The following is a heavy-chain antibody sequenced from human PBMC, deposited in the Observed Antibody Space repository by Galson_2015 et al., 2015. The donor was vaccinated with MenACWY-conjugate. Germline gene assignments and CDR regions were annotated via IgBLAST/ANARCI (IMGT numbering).Heavy chain of an antibody. J-gene: IGHJ6*03. CDR3: ARVATWIHQYYYYMDV. CDR1: GFTFTGYE. D-gene: IGHD5-18*01. V-gene: IGHV3-48*03. CDR2: ISKSGSPI. Sequence: SLRLSCAVSGFTFTGYEFNWVRQAPGKGLEWLSYISKSGSPIYYADSVKGRFTISRDNTKKSLFLQMSSLTAGDTAIYYCARVATWIHQYYYYMDVWGKGTTVTVSS.